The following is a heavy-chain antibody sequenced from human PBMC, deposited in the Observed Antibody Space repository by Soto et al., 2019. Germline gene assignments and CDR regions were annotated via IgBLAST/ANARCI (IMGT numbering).Heavy chain of an antibody. D-gene: IGHD6-13*01. V-gene: IGHV1-69*01. CDR2: IIPIFGTA. CDR3: ARCKRDSSSWYVLANGMDV. CDR1: GGTFSSYA. J-gene: IGHJ6*02. Sequence: QVQLVQSGAEVKKPGSSVKVSCKASGGTFSSYAISWVRQAPGQGLEWMGGIIPIFGTANYAQKFQGRGTITAAEPTSTAYMELSSVRSEDTAVHYCARCKRDSSSWYVLANGMDVWGQGTTVTVSS.